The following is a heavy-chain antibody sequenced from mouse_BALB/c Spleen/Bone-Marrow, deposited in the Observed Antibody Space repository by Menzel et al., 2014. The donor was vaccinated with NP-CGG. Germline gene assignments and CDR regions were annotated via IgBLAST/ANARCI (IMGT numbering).Heavy chain of an antibody. CDR3: AGYDWYFDV. D-gene: IGHD2-14*01. CDR1: GYTLTSYV. Sequence: EVQLQQSGPELVKPGASVKMSCKASGYTLTSYVMHWVKQKPGQGLEWIGYINPYNDGTKYNEKFKGKVTLTSDRSSSTAYMELSSLTSEDSAVYYCAGYDWYFDVWGAGTTVTVSS. CDR2: INPYNDGT. J-gene: IGHJ1*01. V-gene: IGHV1-14*01.